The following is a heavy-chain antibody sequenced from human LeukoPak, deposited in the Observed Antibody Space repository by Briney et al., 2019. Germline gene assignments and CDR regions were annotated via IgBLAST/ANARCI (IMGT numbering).Heavy chain of an antibody. CDR3: ARNGYSYFNS. V-gene: IGHV3-7*01. CDR1: GFTFSSYW. Sequence: GGSLRLSCAASGFTFSSYWMSWVRQAPGKGLEWVANIKLDGNERYYVDSVKGRFTISRDNAKNSLYLQMNSLRAEDTAVYYCARNGYSYFNSWGQGTLLTVSS. CDR2: IKLDGNER. D-gene: IGHD5-18*01. J-gene: IGHJ4*02.